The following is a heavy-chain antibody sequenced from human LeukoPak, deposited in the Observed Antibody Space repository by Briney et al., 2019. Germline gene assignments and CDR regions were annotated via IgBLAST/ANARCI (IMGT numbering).Heavy chain of an antibody. CDR2: IKQDGSEK. CDR1: GFTFSSYA. D-gene: IGHD6-13*01. J-gene: IGHJ4*02. CDR3: ASRSSVAGTGPG. Sequence: GRSLRLSCAASGFTFSSYAMHWVRQAPGKGLEWVANIKQDGSEKYYVDSVKGRFTISRDNAKNSLYLQMNSLRAEDTAVYYCASRSSVAGTGPGWGQGTLVTVSS. V-gene: IGHV3-7*01.